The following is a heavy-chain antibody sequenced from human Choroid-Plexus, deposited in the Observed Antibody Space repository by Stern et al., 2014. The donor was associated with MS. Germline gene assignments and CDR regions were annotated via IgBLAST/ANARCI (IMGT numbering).Heavy chain of an antibody. J-gene: IGHJ5*02. CDR2: VSYDGSNK. CDR3: AKDRQYLTYFFDH. D-gene: IGHD2/OR15-2a*01. CDR1: GFTLGSCA. V-gene: IGHV3-30*18. Sequence: VQLVESGGGVVQPGRPLRLSCVASGFTLGSCAMHWVRQAPGKGLEWGAGVSYDGSNKYYADSVKGRFTISRDNSQNTVYMQMSSLRPEDTAVYYCAKDRQYLTYFFDHWGQGSLVTVSS.